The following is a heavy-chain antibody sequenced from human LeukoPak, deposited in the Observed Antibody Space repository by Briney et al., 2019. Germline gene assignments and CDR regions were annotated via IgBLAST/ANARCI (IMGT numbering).Heavy chain of an antibody. CDR2: IIPIFGTA. CDR1: GGTFSSYA. V-gene: IGHV1-69*05. J-gene: IGHJ6*03. D-gene: IGHD6-6*01. Sequence: GASVKVSCKASGGTFSSYAISWVRQAPGQGLEWMGGIIPIFGTANYAQKFQGRVTITTDESTSTAYMELSSLRSEDTAVYHCARARYSSSPLRGYYYYMDVWGKGTTVTVSS. CDR3: ARARYSSSPLRGYYYYMDV.